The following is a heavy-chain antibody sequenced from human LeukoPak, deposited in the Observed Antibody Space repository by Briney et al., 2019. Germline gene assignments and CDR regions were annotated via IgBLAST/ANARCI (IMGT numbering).Heavy chain of an antibody. D-gene: IGHD4-17*01. CDR2: IIPIFGTA. CDR1: GGTFSSYA. CDR3: ASGSWGYGDYEPFDY. J-gene: IGHJ4*02. Sequence: SVKVSCKASGGTFSSYAISWVRQAPGQGLEWMGRIIPIFGTANYARKFQGRVTITTDESTSTAYMELSSLRSEDTAVYYCASGSWGYGDYEPFDYWGQGTLVTVSS. V-gene: IGHV1-69*05.